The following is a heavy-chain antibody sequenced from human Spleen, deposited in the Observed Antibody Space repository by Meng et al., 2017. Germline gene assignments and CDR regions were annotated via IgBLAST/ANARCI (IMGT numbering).Heavy chain of an antibody. CDR1: GGTFSSYA. Sequence: QGQLVQSGAEVKKPWSSVKFSCQASGGTFSSYAISWVRQAPGQGLEWMGWLIPIFGTANYAQKFQGRVTITADESTSTAYMELSSLRSEDTAVYYCARGYSYGLIDYWGQGTLVTVSS. CDR3: ARGYSYGLIDY. J-gene: IGHJ4*02. CDR2: LIPIFGTA. V-gene: IGHV1-69*01. D-gene: IGHD5-18*01.